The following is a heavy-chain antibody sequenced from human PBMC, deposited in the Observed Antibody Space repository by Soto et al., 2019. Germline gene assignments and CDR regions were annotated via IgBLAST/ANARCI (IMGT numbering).Heavy chain of an antibody. D-gene: IGHD6-19*01. CDR2: ISAYNGNT. CDR1: GYTFTSYG. Sequence: GASVKVSCKASGYTFTSYGISWVRQAPGQGLEWMGWISAYNGNTNYAQKLQGRVTMTTDTSTSTAYMELRSLRSDDTAVYYCARRAVAGTLYYYYYMDVWGQGTTVTVSS. CDR3: ARRAVAGTLYYYYYMDV. V-gene: IGHV1-18*01. J-gene: IGHJ6*03.